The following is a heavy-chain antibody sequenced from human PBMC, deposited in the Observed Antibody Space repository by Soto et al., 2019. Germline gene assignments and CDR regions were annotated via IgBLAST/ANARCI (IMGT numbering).Heavy chain of an antibody. J-gene: IGHJ6*02. Sequence: SVNVSCKASGGTFSSYAISWVRQAPGEGLEWMGGIIPIFGTANYAQKFQGRVTITADESTSTAYMELSSLRSEDTAVYYCARDLLYYYGSGSYPEYYYYGMDVWGQGTTVTVSS. CDR1: GGTFSSYA. CDR3: ARDLLYYYGSGSYPEYYYYGMDV. D-gene: IGHD3-10*01. V-gene: IGHV1-69*13. CDR2: IIPIFGTA.